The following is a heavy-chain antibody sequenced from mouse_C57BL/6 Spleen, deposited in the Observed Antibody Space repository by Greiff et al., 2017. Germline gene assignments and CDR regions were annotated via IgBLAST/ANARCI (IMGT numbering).Heavy chain of an antibody. CDR2: IYPSDSET. CDR3: ARSLYGNYAMDY. V-gene: IGHV1-61*01. D-gene: IGHD2-1*01. Sequence: QVHVKQPGAELVRPGSSVKLSCKASGYTFTSYWMDWVKQRPGQGLEWIGNIYPSDSETHYNQKFKDKATLTVDKSSSTAYMQLSSLTSEDSAVYYCARSLYGNYAMDYWGQGTSVTVSS. CDR1: GYTFTSYW. J-gene: IGHJ4*01.